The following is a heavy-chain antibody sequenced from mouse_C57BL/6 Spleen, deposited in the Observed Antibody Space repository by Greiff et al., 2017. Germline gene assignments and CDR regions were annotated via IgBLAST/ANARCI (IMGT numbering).Heavy chain of an antibody. CDR1: GYTFTSYT. V-gene: IGHV1-4*01. CDR2: INPSSGYT. CDR3: ARSITTAFDY. Sequence: QVQLQQSGAELVRPGASVKMSCKASGYTFTSYTMHWVKQRPGQGLEWIGYINPSSGYTKYNQKFKDKATLTADKSSSTAYMQLSSLTSEDSAVYDCARSITTAFDYWGQGTTLTVSS. J-gene: IGHJ2*01. D-gene: IGHD1-2*01.